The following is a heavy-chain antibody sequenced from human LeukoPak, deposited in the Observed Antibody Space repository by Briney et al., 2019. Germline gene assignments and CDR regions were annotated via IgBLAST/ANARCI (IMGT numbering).Heavy chain of an antibody. Sequence: GGSLRLSCAASGFNFSNYWMTWVRQAPGKGLEWVANIKHDGSEKYYVDSVKGRFSMSRDNAKNSLYLQMNSLRAEDTAVYYCARGEIAAPGTWYWGQGTLVTVSS. CDR1: GFNFSNYW. CDR3: ARGEIAAPGTWY. D-gene: IGHD6-13*01. V-gene: IGHV3-7*04. J-gene: IGHJ4*02. CDR2: IKHDGSEK.